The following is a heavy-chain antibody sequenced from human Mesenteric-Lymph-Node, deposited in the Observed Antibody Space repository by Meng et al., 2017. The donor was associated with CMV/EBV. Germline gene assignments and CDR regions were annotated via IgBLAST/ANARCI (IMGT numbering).Heavy chain of an antibody. V-gene: IGHV4-34*01. CDR2: INHSGST. J-gene: IGHJ4*02. CDR3: ERHTALLVTNFDY. D-gene: IGHD5-18*01. CDR1: GGSCSVYY. Sequence: QVQLQQWGAGLVKPSETLSLTCAVYGGSCSVYYWGWIRQPPGSGMEWIGEINHSGSTNYTPSLKSRITLSVDTSKNPFYLKLSSVTAADTAVYYCERHTALLVTNFDYWGQGTLVTVSS.